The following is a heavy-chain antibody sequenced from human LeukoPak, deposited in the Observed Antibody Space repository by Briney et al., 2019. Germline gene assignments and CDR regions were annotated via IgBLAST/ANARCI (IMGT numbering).Heavy chain of an antibody. D-gene: IGHD3-22*01. CDR3: ARQSYHSSAHDYAGLSDI. V-gene: IGHV4-39*01. J-gene: IGHJ3*02. CDR2: FYYSGST. CDR1: GGSISSGSYF. Sequence: PSETLSLTCTVSGGSISSGSYFWGWIRQPPGMGLQWIGSFYYSGSTYYSPSLKSRLTISVDTSKNQFSLKLSSVTAADTAVYYCARQSYHSSAHDYAGLSDIWGQGTMVTVSS.